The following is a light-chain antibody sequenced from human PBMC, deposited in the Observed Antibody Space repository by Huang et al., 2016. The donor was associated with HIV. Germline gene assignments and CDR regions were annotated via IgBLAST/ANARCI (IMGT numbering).Light chain of an antibody. J-gene: IGKJ4*01. CDR2: AAS. CDR3: QQLNTYPPA. Sequence: IQLTQSPSSLSASVGDRVTRTCRASQGISSFLAWYQHKPGKAPKLLIYAASTLQSGVPSRFSGSGSGTDFTLTISSLQPEDFATYYCQQLNTYPPAFGGGTKVEI. V-gene: IGKV1-9*01. CDR1: QGISSF.